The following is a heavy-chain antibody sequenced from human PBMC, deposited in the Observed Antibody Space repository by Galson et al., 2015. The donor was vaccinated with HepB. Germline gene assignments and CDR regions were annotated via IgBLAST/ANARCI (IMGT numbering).Heavy chain of an antibody. V-gene: IGHV3-21*01. CDR2: ISSSSSYI. J-gene: IGHJ6*02. D-gene: IGHD6-13*01. Sequence: SLRLSCAASGFTFSSYSMNWVRQAPGKGLEWVSSISSSSSYIYYADSVKGRFTISRDNAKNSLYLQMNSLRAEDTAVYYCARVGAAAALGYYYYYGMDVWGQGTTVTVSS. CDR1: GFTFSSYS. CDR3: ARVGAAAALGYYYYYGMDV.